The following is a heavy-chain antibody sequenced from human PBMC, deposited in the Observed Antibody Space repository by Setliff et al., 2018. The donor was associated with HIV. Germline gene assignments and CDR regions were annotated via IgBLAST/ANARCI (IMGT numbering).Heavy chain of an antibody. V-gene: IGHV1-24*01. CDR2: FVPEEGKI. CDR1: GYNLNDFS. Sequence: ASEKVSCKVSGYNLNDFSIQWVRQTPGKGLERMGVFVPEEGKIIYPQKFQVRVTRTEDTSADTAYMQLDDLTSEDAAVYYCATRDPTKGELLWAYHHWGQGTLVTVSS. CDR3: ATRDPTKGELLWAYHH. D-gene: IGHD1-26*01. J-gene: IGHJ1*01.